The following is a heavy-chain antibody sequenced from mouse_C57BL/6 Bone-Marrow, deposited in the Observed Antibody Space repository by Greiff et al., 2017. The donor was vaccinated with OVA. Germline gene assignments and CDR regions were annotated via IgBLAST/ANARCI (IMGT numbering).Heavy chain of an antibody. D-gene: IGHD1-1*01. V-gene: IGHV6-3*01. CDR3: TGGSYGSYWYFDV. J-gene: IGHJ1*03. CDR2: IRLKSDNYAT. CDR1: GFTFSNYW. Sequence: EVKVEESGGGLVQPGGSMKLSCVASGFTFSNYWMNWVRQSPEKGLEWVAQIRLKSDNYATHYAESVKGRFTISRDDSKSSVYLQMNNLRAEDTGIYYCTGGSYGSYWYFDVWGTGTTVTVSS.